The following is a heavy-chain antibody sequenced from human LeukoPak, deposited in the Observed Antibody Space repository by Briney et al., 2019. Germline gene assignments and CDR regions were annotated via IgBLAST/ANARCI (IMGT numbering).Heavy chain of an antibody. CDR2: IYYSGST. V-gene: IGHV4-59*11. J-gene: IGHJ4*02. Sequence: SETLSLTCTVSGGSISSHYWSWIRQPPGKGLEWIGYIYYSGSTNYNPSLKSRVTISVDTSKNQFSLKLSSVTAADTAVYYCAGVGGNSVDNFDYWGQGTLVTVSS. D-gene: IGHD4-23*01. CDR1: GGSISSHY. CDR3: AGVGGNSVDNFDY.